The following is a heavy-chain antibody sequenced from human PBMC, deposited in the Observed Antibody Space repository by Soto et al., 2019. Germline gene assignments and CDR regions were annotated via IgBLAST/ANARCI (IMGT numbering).Heavy chain of an antibody. J-gene: IGHJ4*02. CDR2: IYYSGST. Sequence: SETLSLTCTVSGGSISSGGYYWSWIRQYPGKGLEWIGYIYYSGSTYYNPSLKRRVIMSVDTSKNQFSLKLSSVTAADTAVYYCASLSAGYYYPSSGYYFDYWGQGPLVTVSS. CDR3: ASLSAGYYYPSSGYYFDY. D-gene: IGHD3-22*01. V-gene: IGHV4-31*03. CDR1: GGSISSGGYY.